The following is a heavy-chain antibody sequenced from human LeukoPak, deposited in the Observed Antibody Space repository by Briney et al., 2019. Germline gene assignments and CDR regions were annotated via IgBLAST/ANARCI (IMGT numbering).Heavy chain of an antibody. Sequence: ASVKVSCKASVYAFTVYYLHWVRHAPGQGREWMGWINPNSDGTNYAQKFQGGFTMTRDTAISTVYMEMSRLRSDDTAVYYCVRGNLVRGGHNKHYGYWGKGTLVTVSS. CDR2: INPNSDGT. V-gene: IGHV1-2*02. CDR1: VYAFTVYY. CDR3: VRGNLVRGGHNKHYGY. D-gene: IGHD4-23*01. J-gene: IGHJ4*02.